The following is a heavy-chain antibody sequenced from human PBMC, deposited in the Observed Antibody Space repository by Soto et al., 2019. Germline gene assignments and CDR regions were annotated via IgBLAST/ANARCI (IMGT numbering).Heavy chain of an antibody. J-gene: IGHJ4*02. CDR2: ISYDGSNK. CDR3: AKYASSTWSLFDY. V-gene: IGHV3-30*18. Sequence: GGSLRLSCAASGFTFSSYGMHWVRQAPGKGLEWVAVISYDGSNKYYADSVRGRFTISRDNSKNTLYLQMNSLRAEDTALYYCAKYASSTWSLFDYWGQGTLVTVSS. CDR1: GFTFSSYG. D-gene: IGHD6-13*01.